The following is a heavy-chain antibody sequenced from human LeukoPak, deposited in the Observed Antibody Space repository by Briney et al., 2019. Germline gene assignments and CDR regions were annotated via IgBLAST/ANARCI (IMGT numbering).Heavy chain of an antibody. CDR2: LYYTGNT. Sequence: SETLSLTCTVSGVSISSYYWGWIRQPPGKGLEWIGSLYYTGNTYYNPSLKSRVTVSVDTSKNQFSLKLSFVTAADTAVYYCARAVSYYDIRDPWGQGTLVTVSS. CDR1: GVSISSYY. V-gene: IGHV4-39*07. J-gene: IGHJ5*02. CDR3: ARAVSYYDIRDP. D-gene: IGHD3-9*01.